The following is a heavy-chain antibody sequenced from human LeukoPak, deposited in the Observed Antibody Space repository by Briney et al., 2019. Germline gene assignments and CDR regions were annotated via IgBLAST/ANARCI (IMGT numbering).Heavy chain of an antibody. D-gene: IGHD5-24*01. J-gene: IGHJ4*02. V-gene: IGHV3-30*02. Sequence: SGGSLRLSCAASGFTFSNYGVHWVRQAPGKGLEWVSFIRFDGSNKYYADSVKGRFTISRDSSKNTLYLQMNSLRAEDTAVYYCARSGYTRFDYWGQGTLVTVST. CDR2: IRFDGSNK. CDR1: GFTFSNYG. CDR3: ARSGYTRFDY.